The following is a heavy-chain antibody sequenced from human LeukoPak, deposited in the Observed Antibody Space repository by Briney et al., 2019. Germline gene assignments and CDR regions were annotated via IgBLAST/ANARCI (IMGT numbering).Heavy chain of an antibody. CDR2: IKEDGSEK. Sequence: PGGSLRLSCAASGFTFSNYWMAWVRQAPGKGLEWVANIKEDGSEKHYVDSVKGRFTISRDNAKNSLYVQMNSLRAEDTALYYCARDVGGILDYWGQGTVVTVSS. CDR3: ARDVGGILDY. D-gene: IGHD2-15*01. V-gene: IGHV3-7*05. J-gene: IGHJ4*02. CDR1: GFTFSNYW.